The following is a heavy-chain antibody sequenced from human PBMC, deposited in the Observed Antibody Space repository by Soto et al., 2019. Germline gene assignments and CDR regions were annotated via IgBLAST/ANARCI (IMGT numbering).Heavy chain of an antibody. CDR2: IYPGDSHI. J-gene: IGHJ4*02. CDR3: ARRASIDTCYTD. Sequence: PGESLKISCKGSGYSFTSYWIGWVRQMPGKGLEWMGIIYPGDSHIRYSPSFQGQVTISAEKSISTAYLQWSSLKASDTAMYYCARRASIDTCYTDWGQGTLVTVSS. D-gene: IGHD2-2*02. CDR1: GYSFTSYW. V-gene: IGHV5-51*01.